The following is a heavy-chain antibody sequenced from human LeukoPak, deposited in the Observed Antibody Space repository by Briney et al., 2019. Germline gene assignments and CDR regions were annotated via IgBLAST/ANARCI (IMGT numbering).Heavy chain of an antibody. CDR2: IYYSGSI. D-gene: IGHD2-8*01. CDR1: GGSISSNSYY. J-gene: IGHJ4*02. CDR3: ARDCTNGVCLDY. V-gene: IGHV4-39*07. Sequence: SETLSLTCSVSGGSISSNSYYWGWIRQPPGKGLEWIGSIYYSGSIYYNPSLKSRVTISVDTSKNQFSLKLSSVTAADTAVYYCARDCTNGVCLDYWGQGTLVTVSS.